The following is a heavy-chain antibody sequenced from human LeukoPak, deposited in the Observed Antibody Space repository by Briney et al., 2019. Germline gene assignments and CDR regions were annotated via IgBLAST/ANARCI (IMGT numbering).Heavy chain of an antibody. CDR3: ARDLSFGAPYNWFDP. J-gene: IGHJ5*02. CDR1: GFTFSNYW. Sequence: PGGSLRLSCAASGFTFSNYWMHWVRQAPGKGLVWVSRINSDGSRISYADSVKGRFTISRDNAKNTLYLQMNSLRAEDTAVYYCARDLSFGAPYNWFDPWGQGTLVTVSS. CDR2: INSDGSRI. V-gene: IGHV3-74*01. D-gene: IGHD3-10*01.